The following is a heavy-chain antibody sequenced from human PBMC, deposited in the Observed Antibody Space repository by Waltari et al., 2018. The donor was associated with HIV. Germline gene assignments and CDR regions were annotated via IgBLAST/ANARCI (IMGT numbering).Heavy chain of an antibody. V-gene: IGHV4-59*11. CDR3: AREPFYGSGSYYNDAFDV. D-gene: IGHD3-10*01. CDR1: SGSITSHY. J-gene: IGHJ3*01. CDR2: ISNSGIT. Sequence: QLQLQESGPGLVKPSETLSLTCTVSSGSITSHYRAWIRQSPGKGLEWIGHISNSGITKYNPSLKSRITISVDTSESQFSLKLTSVTAADTAIYYCAREPFYGSGSYYNDAFDVWGQGTQVTVS.